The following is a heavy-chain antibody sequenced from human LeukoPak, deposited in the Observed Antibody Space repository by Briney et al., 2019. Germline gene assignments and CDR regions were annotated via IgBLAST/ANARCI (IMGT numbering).Heavy chain of an antibody. Sequence: GGSLRLSCAASGFTFTTQGMRWGRQAPGKGLEWVAFIRYDGSNKNYADSVKGRFTISKDNSKNTLYLQINSLRAEDTAMYYCANLPVAGDIADYWGQGTLVTVSS. J-gene: IGHJ4*02. V-gene: IGHV3-30*02. D-gene: IGHD5-12*01. CDR3: ANLPVAGDIADY. CDR2: IRYDGSNK. CDR1: GFTFTTQG.